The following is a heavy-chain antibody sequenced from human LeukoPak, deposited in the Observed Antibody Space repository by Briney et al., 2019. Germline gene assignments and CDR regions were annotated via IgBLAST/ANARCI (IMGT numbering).Heavy chain of an antibody. CDR1: GFNFRNYW. Sequence: GGSLRPSCAASGFNFRNYWRHWARQAQGKGRVWFSRINSDGSSTSYADSVKGRFTISRDNAENTLYLQINSLRAEDTAVYYCATDEAATGRLDYWGQGTLVTDSS. CDR2: INSDGSST. D-gene: IGHD1-1*01. V-gene: IGHV3-74*01. CDR3: ATDEAATGRLDY. J-gene: IGHJ4*02.